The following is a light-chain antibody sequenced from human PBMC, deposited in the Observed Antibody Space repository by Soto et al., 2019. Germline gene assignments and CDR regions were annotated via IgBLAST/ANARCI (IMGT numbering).Light chain of an antibody. V-gene: IGLV4-60*03. Sequence: QSVLTQSSSASASLGSSAKLTCTLSSGHSSYIIAWHQQQPGKAPRYLMKLEGSGSYNKGSGVPDRFSGSSSGADRYLTISNLQSEDEADYYCETWDSNTRVFGGGTQLTVL. J-gene: IGLJ2*01. CDR2: LEGSGSY. CDR3: ETWDSNTRV. CDR1: SGHSSYI.